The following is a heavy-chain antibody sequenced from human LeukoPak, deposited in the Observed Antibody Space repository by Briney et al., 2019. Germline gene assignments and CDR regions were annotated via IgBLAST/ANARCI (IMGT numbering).Heavy chain of an antibody. CDR2: IYHSGST. Sequence: SETLSLTCAVSGGSISSSNWWSWVRQPPGKGLEWIGEIYHSGSTNYNPSLKSRVTISVDKSKNQFSLQLNSVTPEDTAVYFCAANLGYCSGGSCFSWFDPWGQGTLVTVSS. V-gene: IGHV4-4*02. J-gene: IGHJ5*02. D-gene: IGHD2-15*01. CDR1: GGSISSSNW. CDR3: AANLGYCSGGSCFSWFDP.